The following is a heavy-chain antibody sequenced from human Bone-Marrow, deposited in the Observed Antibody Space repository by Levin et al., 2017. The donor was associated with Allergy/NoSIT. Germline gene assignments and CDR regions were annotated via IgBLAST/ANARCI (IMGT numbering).Heavy chain of an antibody. Sequence: ASVKVSCKASGYTFTTYGISWVRQAPGQGLEWMGWISPYNGNTNFAQRLQGRVTMTTDTSTSTAYMELRSLRSDDTAVYYCARGRDYYYYMDVWGKGTTVTVSS. CDR2: ISPYNGNT. CDR3: ARGRDYYYYMDV. V-gene: IGHV1-18*01. CDR1: GYTFTTYG. J-gene: IGHJ6*03.